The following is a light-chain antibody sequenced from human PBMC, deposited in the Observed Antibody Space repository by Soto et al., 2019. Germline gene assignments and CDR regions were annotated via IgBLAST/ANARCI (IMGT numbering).Light chain of an antibody. CDR2: SAS. CDR1: HSVSSDY. Sequence: EIVLTQSPGTLSLSPGERATLSCRASHSVSSDYLAWYQQKPGQPPRLLIHSASSRAAGIPNRFSGSGSGADFTLTISRLEPVDFAVYYWQQYVTALYTFGQGTKLESK. J-gene: IGKJ2*01. CDR3: QQYVTALYT. V-gene: IGKV3-20*01.